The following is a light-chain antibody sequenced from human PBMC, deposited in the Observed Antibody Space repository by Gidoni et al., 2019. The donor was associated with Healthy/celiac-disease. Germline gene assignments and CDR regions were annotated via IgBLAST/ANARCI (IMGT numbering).Light chain of an antibody. V-gene: IGKV3-11*01. CDR1: QSVSSY. Sequence: EIELTQSPATLSVAPGERATLSCRASQSVSSYLAWYQQKPGQAPRLLIYDASNRATGIPARFSGSGSGTDFTLTISSLEPEDFAVYYCQQRSNWPPTFGGGTKVEIK. CDR3: QQRSNWPPT. CDR2: DAS. J-gene: IGKJ4*01.